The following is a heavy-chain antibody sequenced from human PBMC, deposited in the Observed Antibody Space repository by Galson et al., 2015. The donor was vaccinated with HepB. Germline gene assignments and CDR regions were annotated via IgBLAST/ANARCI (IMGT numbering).Heavy chain of an antibody. CDR2: IWSDGSNK. Sequence: SLRLSCAASGFTFSGYGIHWVRQAPGKGLEWVAVIWSDGSNKYYADSVKGRFTISRDNSKNTLYLQMNSLRAEDTAVYYCARDRGFGEFTFDFDYWGQGTLVTVSS. CDR1: GFTFSGYG. D-gene: IGHD3-10*01. J-gene: IGHJ4*02. CDR3: ARDRGFGEFTFDFDY. V-gene: IGHV3-33*01.